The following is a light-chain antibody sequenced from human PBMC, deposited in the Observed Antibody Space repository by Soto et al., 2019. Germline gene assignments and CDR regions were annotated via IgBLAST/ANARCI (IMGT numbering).Light chain of an antibody. CDR1: QSVSSSY. V-gene: IGKV3-20*01. CDR2: GAS. J-gene: IGKJ5*01. CDR3: HQYGISPPVT. Sequence: EIVLTQSPGTLSLSPGERATLSCRASQSVSSSYLAWYQHKPGQAPRLLIYGASSRATGIPDRFSGSGSGTDFTLTISRLEPEDFAMYYCHQYGISPPVTFGQGTRLEIK.